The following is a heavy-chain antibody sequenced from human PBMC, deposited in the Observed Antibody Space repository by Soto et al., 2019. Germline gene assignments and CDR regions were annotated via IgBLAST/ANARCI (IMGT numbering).Heavy chain of an antibody. J-gene: IGHJ6*01. D-gene: IGHD3-10*01. Sequence: QVQLVESGGGVVQPGRSLRLSCAASGFTFSSYGMHWVRQAPGKGLEWVAVISYDGSNKYYADSVKGRFTISRDNSKNTLYLQMNSLRAEDTAVYYCAKDFYGSGTPRMDVW. CDR3: AKDFYGSGTPRMDV. CDR1: GFTFSSYG. V-gene: IGHV3-30*18. CDR2: ISYDGSNK.